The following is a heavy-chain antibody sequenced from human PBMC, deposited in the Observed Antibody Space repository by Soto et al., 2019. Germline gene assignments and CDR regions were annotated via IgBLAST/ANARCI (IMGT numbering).Heavy chain of an antibody. D-gene: IGHD3-3*01. CDR2: IYYSGST. CDR3: ARDRKYYDSWSVFDP. Sequence: SDTRSLTCTVSCGSNSSYYWSWIRQPPGKGLEWIGYIYYSGSTNYNPSLKSRVTISVDTSKNQFSLQLSSVTAADTAVYYCARDRKYYDSWSVFDPWGQATIVTVSS. J-gene: IGHJ5*02. V-gene: IGHV4-59*01. CDR1: CGSNSSYY.